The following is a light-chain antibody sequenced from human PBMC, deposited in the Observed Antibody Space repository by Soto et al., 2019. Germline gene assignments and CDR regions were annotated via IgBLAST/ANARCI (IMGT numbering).Light chain of an antibody. J-gene: IGKJ1*01. CDR3: QHYNDWPT. CDR1: QTISSN. V-gene: IGKV3-15*01. Sequence: EIVMTQSPATLSVSPGEIVTLSCRASQTISSNLAWYQQKPGQAPRLLIFGASTRAADMPDRFTGSGFGTECTLTISILQSGDCAVYFCQHYNDWPTFGQGTRVEVK. CDR2: GAS.